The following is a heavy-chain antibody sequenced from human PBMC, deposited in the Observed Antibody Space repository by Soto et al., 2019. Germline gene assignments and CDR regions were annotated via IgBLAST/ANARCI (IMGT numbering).Heavy chain of an antibody. V-gene: IGHV1-46*02. CDR3: ARSDFDLLSQARYYFDY. J-gene: IGHJ4*02. D-gene: IGHD3-9*01. CDR2: INPSGGST. CDR1: GYTFNTFY. Sequence: QVQLVQSGAEVKKPGASVKVSCKASGYTFNTFYIHWVRQAPGQGLEWMGIINPSGGSTTYAQKCQCRLTMTRDTATSTVYRELSSLRSEDTALYYCARSDFDLLSQARYYFDYWGQGTLVTVSS.